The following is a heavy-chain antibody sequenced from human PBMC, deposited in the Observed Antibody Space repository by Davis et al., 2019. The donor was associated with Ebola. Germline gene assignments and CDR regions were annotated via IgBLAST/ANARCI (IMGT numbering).Heavy chain of an antibody. J-gene: IGHJ2*01. CDR3: ARDRSGYAPGYFDL. CDR1: GYTFTGYY. CDR2: ISAYNGNT. Sequence: ASVKVSCKASGYTFTGYYMHWVRQAPGQGLEWMGWISAYNGNTNYAQKLQGRVTMTTDTSTSTAYMELRSLRSDDTAVYYCARDRSGYAPGYFDLWGRGTLVTVSS. V-gene: IGHV1-18*04. D-gene: IGHD3-10*01.